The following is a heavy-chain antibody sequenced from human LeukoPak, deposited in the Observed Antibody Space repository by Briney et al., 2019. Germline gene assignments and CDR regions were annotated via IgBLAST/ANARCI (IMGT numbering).Heavy chain of an antibody. J-gene: IGHJ6*02. CDR2: IIPIFGIA. CDR1: GGTFSSYA. V-gene: IGHV1-69*04. Sequence: SVKVSCKASGGTFSSYAISWVRQAPGQGLEWMGRIIPIFGIANYAQKFQGRVTITADKSTSTAYMELSSLRSEDTAAYYCAREITAMNYYYYGMDAWGQGTTVTVSS. D-gene: IGHD5-18*01. CDR3: AREITAMNYYYYGMDA.